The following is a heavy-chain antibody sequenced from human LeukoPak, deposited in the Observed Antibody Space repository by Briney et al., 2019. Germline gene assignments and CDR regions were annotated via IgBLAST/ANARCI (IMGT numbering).Heavy chain of an antibody. J-gene: IGHJ5*02. V-gene: IGHV2-70*01. Sequence: SGPALVKPTQTLTLTCTFSGFSLSTSGMCVSWIRQPPGKALEWLALIDWDDGKYYSTSLKTRLTISKDTSKNQVVLTMTNMDPVDTATYYCARSTYSSRSFDPWGQGTLVTVSS. CDR3: ARSTYSSRSFDP. CDR2: IDWDDGK. CDR1: GFSLSTSGMC. D-gene: IGHD6-13*01.